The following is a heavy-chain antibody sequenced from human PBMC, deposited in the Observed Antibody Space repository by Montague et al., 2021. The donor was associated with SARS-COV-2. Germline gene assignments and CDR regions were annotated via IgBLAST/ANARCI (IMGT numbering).Heavy chain of an antibody. CDR1: GFTFSSYA. V-gene: IGHV3-30-3*01. Sequence: SLRLSCAASGFTFSSYAMHWVRQAPGKGLEWVAVISYDGSNKYYADSVKGRFTISRDNSKNTLYLQMNSLRAEDTAAYYCASPRGPSYYDILTGSAFDYWGQGTLVTVSS. D-gene: IGHD3-9*01. J-gene: IGHJ4*02. CDR3: ASPRGPSYYDILTGSAFDY. CDR2: ISYDGSNK.